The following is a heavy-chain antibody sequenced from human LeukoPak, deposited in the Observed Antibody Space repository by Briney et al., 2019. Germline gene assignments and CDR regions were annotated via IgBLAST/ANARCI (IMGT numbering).Heavy chain of an antibody. J-gene: IGHJ4*02. CDR2: ISGNGDIT. V-gene: IGHV3-23*01. CDR3: AKVTGGDMITYGGLDY. Sequence: GGSLRLSCAASGFTFSHYAMSWVRQAPGKGLEWVSAISGNGDITYYTDSVKGRFTISRDNSKNTLYLQMNSLRAEDTAVYYCAKVTGGDMITYGGLDYWGQGTLVTVSS. CDR1: GFTFSHYA. D-gene: IGHD3-16*01.